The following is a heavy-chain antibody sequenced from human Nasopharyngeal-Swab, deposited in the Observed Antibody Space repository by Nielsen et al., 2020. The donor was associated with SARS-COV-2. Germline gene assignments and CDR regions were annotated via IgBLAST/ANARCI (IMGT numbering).Heavy chain of an antibody. CDR1: GGTFSSYA. V-gene: IGHV1-69*04. J-gene: IGHJ6*02. D-gene: IGHD2-15*01. CDR3: AREYCSGGSCYGNYGMDV. CDR2: IIPILGIA. Sequence: SSVKVSCKASGGTFSSYAISWVRQAPGQGLEWMGRIIPILGIANYAQKFQGRVTITADKSTSTAYMELSSLRSEDTAVYYCAREYCSGGSCYGNYGMDVWGQGTTVTVSS.